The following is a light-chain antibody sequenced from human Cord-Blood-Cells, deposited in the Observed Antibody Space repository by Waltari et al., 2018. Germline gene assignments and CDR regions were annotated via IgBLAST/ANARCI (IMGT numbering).Light chain of an antibody. CDR1: QSVSSY. Sequence: EIVLTQSPATLSLSPGERAPLSCRASQSVSSYLAWYQQKPGQAPRLLIYDASNRATGIPARFSGSGSGTDFTLTISSLEPEDFEVYFCQQRRNWPPLTFGGGTKVEIK. CDR2: DAS. J-gene: IGKJ4*01. CDR3: QQRRNWPPLT. V-gene: IGKV3-11*01.